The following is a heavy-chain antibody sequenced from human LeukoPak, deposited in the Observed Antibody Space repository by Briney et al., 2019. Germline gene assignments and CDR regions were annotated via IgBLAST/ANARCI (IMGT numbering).Heavy chain of an antibody. CDR3: TRPEGVPYSFDY. J-gene: IGHJ4*02. Sequence: GESLKISCKGSGYSFSSNWIGWVRQVPGKGLEWMGIIYPGDSDIRYSPSFQGLVTISADTSISTAYLQWSSLKASDTAMYYCTRPEGVPYSFDYWGQGTLVTVSS. V-gene: IGHV5-51*01. CDR1: GYSFSSNW. D-gene: IGHD3-10*01. CDR2: IYPGDSDI.